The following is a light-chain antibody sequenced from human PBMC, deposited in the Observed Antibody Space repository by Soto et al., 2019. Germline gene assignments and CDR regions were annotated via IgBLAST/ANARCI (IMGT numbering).Light chain of an antibody. CDR3: QQSHNAPLT. CDR1: EDIISY. J-gene: IGKJ4*01. CDR2: GAT. V-gene: IGKV1-39*01. Sequence: DIRMTQSPSSLSASVGDRVTLTCRASEDIISYLNWYQHKPGRAPTVLVYGATNLPSGVSSRFSGSGSGTEFTCTISSLQPEDFATYYCQQSHNAPLTFGGGTKVE.